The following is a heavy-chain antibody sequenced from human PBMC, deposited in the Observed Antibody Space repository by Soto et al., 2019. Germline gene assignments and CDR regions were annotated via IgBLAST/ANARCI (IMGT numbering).Heavy chain of an antibody. V-gene: IGHV4-59*01. CDR3: ARFSAFTNTYTTFYYFDF. D-gene: IGHD3-16*01. Sequence: PSETLSLTCNVSGGSISNSYWSWIGQPPGKGLEWIGHIFYGGSTNYDPSLKIRLTIFLDTSKNQFSLKLRSVTAADTAVYYCARFSAFTNTYTTFYYFDFWGQGTLVTVSS. CDR2: IFYGGST. J-gene: IGHJ4*02. CDR1: GGSISNSY.